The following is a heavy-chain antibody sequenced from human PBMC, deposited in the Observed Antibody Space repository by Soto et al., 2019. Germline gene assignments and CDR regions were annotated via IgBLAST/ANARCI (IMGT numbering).Heavy chain of an antibody. CDR3: AKDHYVSRSGSVSPYYFDY. V-gene: IGHV3-30*18. CDR2: ISSDGNRR. J-gene: IGHJ4*02. Sequence: QVYLVESGGGVVQPGRSLRLSCAVSGFTLPNFAMHWVRQAPGKGLEWVALISSDGNRRYYADSVKGRFTISRDNSKNTLYLQMYGLTTEDTAVFYCAKDHYVSRSGSVSPYYFDYWGQGTLVTVSS. D-gene: IGHD3-10*01. CDR1: GFTLPNFA.